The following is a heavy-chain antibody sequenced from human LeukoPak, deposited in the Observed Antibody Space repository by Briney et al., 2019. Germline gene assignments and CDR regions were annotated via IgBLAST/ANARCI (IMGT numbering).Heavy chain of an antibody. Sequence: GRSLGLSCAASGFTFSSYGMHWVRQAPGKGLEWVAVISYGGSNKYYADSVKGRFTISRDNSKNTLYLQMNSLRAEDTAVYYCAKDRRIAVAGHYYYGMDVWGQGTTVTVSS. CDR3: AKDRRIAVAGHYYYGMDV. CDR2: ISYGGSNK. D-gene: IGHD6-19*01. J-gene: IGHJ6*02. V-gene: IGHV3-30*18. CDR1: GFTFSSYG.